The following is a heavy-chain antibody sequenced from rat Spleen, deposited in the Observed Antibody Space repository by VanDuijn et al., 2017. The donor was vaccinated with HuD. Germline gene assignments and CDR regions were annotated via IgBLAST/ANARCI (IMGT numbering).Heavy chain of an antibody. CDR3: TRSLIIIETINYFDY. CDR1: GFAMTTYD. V-gene: IGHV2-13*01. CDR2: IWSNGNT. Sequence: QVQLKESGPGLVQPSQTLSLTCTVSGFAMTTYDIHWIRQPPGKGLEWMGVIWSNGNTRYNSVLESRLSISRDTSKSQVFLKVNSLQAEDTAIYFCTRSLIIIETINYFDYWGQGVMVTVSS. D-gene: IGHD1-12*01. J-gene: IGHJ2*01.